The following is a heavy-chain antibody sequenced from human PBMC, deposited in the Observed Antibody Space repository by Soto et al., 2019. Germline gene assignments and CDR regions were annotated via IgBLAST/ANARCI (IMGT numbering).Heavy chain of an antibody. J-gene: IGHJ5*02. CDR1: TFDDYG. CDR2: INSNGGST. Sequence: TFDDYGMSWVRQAPGKGLEWVSGINSNGGSTGYADSVKGRFTISRDNAKNSLYLQMNSLRAEDTALYHCARDPYTKQDQTNNWFDPWGQGTLVTVPQ. CDR3: ARDPYTKQDQTNNWFDP. D-gene: IGHD1-1*01. V-gene: IGHV3-20*01.